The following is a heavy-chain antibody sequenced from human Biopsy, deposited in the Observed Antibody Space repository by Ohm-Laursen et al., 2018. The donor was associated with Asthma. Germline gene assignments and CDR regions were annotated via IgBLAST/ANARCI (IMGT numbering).Heavy chain of an antibody. D-gene: IGHD3-3*01. CDR2: ISFDGRYE. V-gene: IGHV3-30*03. CDR3: ASRGGDFWSGYYMDY. J-gene: IGHJ4*02. CDR1: GFSFGSFG. Sequence: SLRLSCAAFGFSFGSFGMHWVRQVPGKGPEWVALISFDGRYEYYADSVKGRFTISRDNPMKRLYLQMSSLTAEDTAVYYCASRGGDFWSGYYMDYWGQGTLVTVSS.